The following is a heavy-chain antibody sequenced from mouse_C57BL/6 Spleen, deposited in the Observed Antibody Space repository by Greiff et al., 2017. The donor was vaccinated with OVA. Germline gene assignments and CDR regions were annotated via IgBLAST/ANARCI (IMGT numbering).Heavy chain of an antibody. CDR2: ISDGGSYT. D-gene: IGHD1-1*01. CDR1: GFTFSSYA. CDR3: AREAVVERGLFAY. V-gene: IGHV5-4*01. Sequence: DVQLVESGGGLVKPGGSLKLSCAASGFTFSSYAMSWVRQTPEKRLEWVATISDGGSYTYYPDNVKGRFTISRDNAKNNLYLQMSHLKSEDTAMYYCAREAVVERGLFAYWGQGTLVTVSA. J-gene: IGHJ3*01.